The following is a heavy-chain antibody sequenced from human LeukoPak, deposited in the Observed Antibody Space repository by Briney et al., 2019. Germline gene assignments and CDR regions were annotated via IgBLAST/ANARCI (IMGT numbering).Heavy chain of an antibody. CDR1: GFTFSSYG. CDR3: AKAPYYYYGMDV. J-gene: IGHJ6*02. CDR2: LSYDGTDK. V-gene: IGHV3-30*18. Sequence: PGGSLRLSCAASGFTFSSYGMHWVHQAPGKGLEWVAVLSYDGTDKYYADSVKGRFTISRDNSKNTLYLQMNSLRGEDTAVYYCAKAPYYYYGMDVWGQGTTVTVSS.